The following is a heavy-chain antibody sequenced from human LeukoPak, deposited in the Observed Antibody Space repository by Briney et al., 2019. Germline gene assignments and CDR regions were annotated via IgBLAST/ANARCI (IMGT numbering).Heavy chain of an antibody. CDR1: GYTFTRHY. J-gene: IGHJ4*02. V-gene: IGHV1-18*01. CDR2: ISAYNGNT. D-gene: IGHD6-13*01. CDR3: ARSWYSSSPLDY. Sequence: GASVKVSCKASGYTFTRHYMHWVRQAPGQGLEWMGWISAYNGNTNYAQKLQGRVTMTTDTSTSTAYMELRSLRSDDTAVYYCARSWYSSSPLDYWGQGTLVTVSS.